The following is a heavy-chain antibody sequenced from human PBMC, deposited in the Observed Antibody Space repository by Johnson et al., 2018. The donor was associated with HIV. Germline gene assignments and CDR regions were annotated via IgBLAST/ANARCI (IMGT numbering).Heavy chain of an antibody. CDR3: ARTLGRHDDAFDI. D-gene: IGHD6-6*01. J-gene: IGHJ3*02. CDR1: GFTVSSNY. Sequence: VQLVESGGGLIQPGGSLRLSCAASGFTVSSNYMSWVRQAPGKGLEWVAVIHSGGSTYYADSVKGRFTISRDNSKNTLYLQMNSLRAEDTAVYYCARTLGRHDDAFDIWGQGTMVTVSS. V-gene: IGHV3-53*01. CDR2: IHSGGST.